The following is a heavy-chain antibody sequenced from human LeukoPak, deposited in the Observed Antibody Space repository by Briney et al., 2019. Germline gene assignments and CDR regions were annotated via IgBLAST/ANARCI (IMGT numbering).Heavy chain of an antibody. CDR3: ARGYLGYCSSTSCGMDV. D-gene: IGHD2-2*03. CDR1: GGTFSSYA. J-gene: IGHJ6*02. V-gene: IGHV1-69*13. Sequence: GASVTVSCKASGGTFSSYAISWVRQAPGQGLEWMGGIVPIFGTANYAQKFQGRVTITADESTSTAYMELSSLRSEDTAVYYCARGYLGYCSSTSCGMDVWGQGTTVTVSS. CDR2: IVPIFGTA.